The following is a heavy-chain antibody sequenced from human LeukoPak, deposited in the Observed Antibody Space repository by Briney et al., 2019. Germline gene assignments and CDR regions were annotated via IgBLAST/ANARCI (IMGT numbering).Heavy chain of an antibody. J-gene: IGHJ4*02. Sequence: PGGSLRLSCAASGFTFNSNGMHWVRQAPGKGLEWVAFIRYDGNTKYYADSVKGRFTISRDNSKNTLYLQMNSLRAEDTAVYYCAKDHSDSSGWYGDYWGQGTLVTVSS. V-gene: IGHV3-30*02. CDR2: IRYDGNTK. CDR3: AKDHSDSSGWYGDY. CDR1: GFTFNSNG. D-gene: IGHD6-19*01.